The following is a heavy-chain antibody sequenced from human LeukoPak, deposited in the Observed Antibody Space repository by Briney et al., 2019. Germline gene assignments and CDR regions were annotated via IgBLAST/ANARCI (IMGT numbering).Heavy chain of an antibody. CDR2: IYHSGST. V-gene: IGHV4-30-2*01. CDR3: ARVAGSGTFDY. CDR1: GGSISSGGYY. D-gene: IGHD3-10*01. Sequence: SQTLSLTCTVSGGSISSGGYYWSWIRQPPGKGLEWIGEIYHSGSTNYNPSLKSRVTISVDKSKNQFSLKLSSVTAADTAVYYCARVAGSGTFDYWGQGTLVTVSS. J-gene: IGHJ4*02.